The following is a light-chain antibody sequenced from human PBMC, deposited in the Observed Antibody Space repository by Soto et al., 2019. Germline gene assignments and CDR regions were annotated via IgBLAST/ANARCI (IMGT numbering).Light chain of an antibody. CDR1: SSDVGGYNF. J-gene: IGLJ1*01. Sequence: QSGLTQPASVSGSPGQSITISCTGTSSDVGGYNFVSWYQQHPGKAPKLMIYEVSNRPSGVSNRFSGSKSGNTASLTISGLQAEDEADYYCASYTDTNTLDVFGSGTKVTVL. CDR2: EVS. V-gene: IGLV2-14*01. CDR3: ASYTDTNTLDV.